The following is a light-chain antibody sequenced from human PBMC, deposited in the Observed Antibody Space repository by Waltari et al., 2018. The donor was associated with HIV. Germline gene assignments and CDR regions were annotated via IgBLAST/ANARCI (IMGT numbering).Light chain of an antibody. Sequence: SVLTQPPSVSAAPGQKVTISFSGINSNIGNDYVSWYQLLPGAAPKLLIYDNNKRPAGIPDRFSGSKSGTSATLDITGLQTGDEADYYCGTWDASRSAGVFGGGTKLTVL. J-gene: IGLJ3*02. V-gene: IGLV1-51*01. CDR1: NSNIGNDY. CDR2: DNN. CDR3: GTWDASRSAGV.